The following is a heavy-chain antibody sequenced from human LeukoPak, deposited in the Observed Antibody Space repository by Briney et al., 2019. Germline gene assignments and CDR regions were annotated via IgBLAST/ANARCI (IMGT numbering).Heavy chain of an antibody. CDR3: ARDGGYDSNGFYLDY. V-gene: IGHV1-2*06. Sequence: ASVKVSCKASGYTFTAYYMHWVRQAPGQGLEWMGRINPNSGGTNYAQKFQGRVTMTRDTSISTAYMELSRLRSDDTAAYYCARDGGYDSNGFYLDYWGQGNLVTVSS. J-gene: IGHJ4*02. D-gene: IGHD3-22*01. CDR1: GYTFTAYY. CDR2: INPNSGGT.